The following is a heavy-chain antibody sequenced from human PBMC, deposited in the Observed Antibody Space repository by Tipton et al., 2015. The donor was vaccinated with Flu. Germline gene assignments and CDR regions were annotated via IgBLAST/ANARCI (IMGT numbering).Heavy chain of an antibody. Sequence: QLVQSGAEVKKPGASVKVSCKTSGYTFSSYGISWVRQAPGQGLEWVGWISTNDGPNYAQNFQGRVTMTADTSTSIVYMEGRGLRSDDTAMYYCARDRGYYPDSFDIWGQGTMVTVSS. D-gene: IGHD3-22*01. V-gene: IGHV1-18*01. J-gene: IGHJ3*02. CDR3: ARDRGYYPDSFDI. CDR1: GYTFSSYG. CDR2: ISTNDGP.